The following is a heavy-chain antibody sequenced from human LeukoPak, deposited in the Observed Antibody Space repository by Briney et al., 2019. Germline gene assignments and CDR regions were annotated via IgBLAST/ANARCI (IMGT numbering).Heavy chain of an antibody. CDR1: GGSISSYY. J-gene: IGHJ3*02. V-gene: IGHV4-59*12. CDR3: ARGGYMRITMIVVDLDAFDI. Sequence: SETLSLTCTVSGGSISSYYWTWIRQPPGKGLEWIGYIYYSGNTNYNPSLKSRVTMSVDTPKNQFSLKLSSVTAADTAVYYCARGGYMRITMIVVDLDAFDIWGQGTMVTVSS. CDR2: IYYSGNT. D-gene: IGHD3-22*01.